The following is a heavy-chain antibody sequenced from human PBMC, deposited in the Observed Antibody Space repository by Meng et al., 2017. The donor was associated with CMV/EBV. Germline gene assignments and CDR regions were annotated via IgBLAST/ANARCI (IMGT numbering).Heavy chain of an antibody. V-gene: IGHV2-5*01. D-gene: IGHD3-3*01. Sequence: SGPTLVKPTQTLTLTCTFSGFSLNTSGVSVGWIRQPPGKALEWLALIDWKDDKRYSPSLQTRLTVTKDTSTNEVVLTMTNMDAVDTGTYFCAHAYDDFWNGYYLGAFDIWGQGTLVTVSS. CDR2: IDWKDDK. J-gene: IGHJ3*02. CDR3: AHAYDDFWNGYYLGAFDI. CDR1: GFSLNTSGVS.